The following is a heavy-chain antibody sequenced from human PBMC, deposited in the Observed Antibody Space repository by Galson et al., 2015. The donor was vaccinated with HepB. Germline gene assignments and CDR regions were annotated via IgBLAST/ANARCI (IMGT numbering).Heavy chain of an antibody. Sequence: SVKVSCKVSGYTFTLYGITWIRRAPGQGLEWMGWIGAYNGNTHYAQNLQDRVTMTIDTSTTTAYMELRNLRSDDTGVYYCARGDYDILTMDVWGQGTTVIVSS. D-gene: IGHD3-9*01. CDR3: ARGDYDILTMDV. CDR2: IGAYNGNT. V-gene: IGHV1-18*01. CDR1: GYTFTLYG. J-gene: IGHJ6*02.